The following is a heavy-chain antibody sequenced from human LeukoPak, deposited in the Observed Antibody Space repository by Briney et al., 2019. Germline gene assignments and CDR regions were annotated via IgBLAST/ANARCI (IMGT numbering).Heavy chain of an antibody. CDR1: GFTVSSNY. V-gene: IGHV3-53*01. CDR2: IYSGDST. D-gene: IGHD3-10*01. Sequence: PGGSLRLSCAASGFTVSSNYMSWVRQAPGKGLEWVSVIYSGDSTYYADSVKGRFTISRDNSKNTLYLQMNSLRAEDTAVYYCAKVGPISMVRGVQDYFDYWGQGTLVTVSS. J-gene: IGHJ4*02. CDR3: AKVGPISMVRGVQDYFDY.